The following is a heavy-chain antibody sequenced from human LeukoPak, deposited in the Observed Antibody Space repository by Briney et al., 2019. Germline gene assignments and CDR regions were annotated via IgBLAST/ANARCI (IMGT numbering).Heavy chain of an antibody. D-gene: IGHD2-15*01. CDR3: ARGWHPRYCSGGSCYQEGYYFDY. Sequence: PGRSLRLSCAASGFTFSSYAMHWVRQAPGKGLEWVAVISYDGSNKYYADSVKGRFTISRDNSKNTLYLQMNSLRAEDTAVYYCARGWHPRYCSGGSCYQEGYYFDYWGQGTLVTVSS. V-gene: IGHV3-30-3*01. J-gene: IGHJ4*02. CDR1: GFTFSSYA. CDR2: ISYDGSNK.